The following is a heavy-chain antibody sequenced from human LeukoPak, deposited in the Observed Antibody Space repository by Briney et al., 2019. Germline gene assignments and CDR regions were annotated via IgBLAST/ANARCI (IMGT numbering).Heavy chain of an antibody. CDR3: AREAPDVVLVIAASYFDQ. D-gene: IGHD2-15*01. CDR2: MSYSGST. CDR1: GDSITNSSYY. Sequence: SETLSLTCTVSGDSITNSSYYWGRIRQPPGKGLEWIGSMSYSGSTFDNPSLKSRVTISVDTSKNQFSLKLSSVTAADTAVYYCAREAPDVVLVIAASYFDQWGQGTLVTVTS. J-gene: IGHJ4*02. V-gene: IGHV4-39*07.